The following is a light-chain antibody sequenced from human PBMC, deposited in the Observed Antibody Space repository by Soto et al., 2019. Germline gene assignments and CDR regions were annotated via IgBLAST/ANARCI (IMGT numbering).Light chain of an antibody. J-gene: IGKJ5*01. CDR3: QQSHSSIT. V-gene: IGKV1-39*01. CDR2: GAS. CDR1: QNIFNH. Sequence: DIQMTQSPSSLSASLGDRVTITCRASQNIFNHLNWFQQKPGKAPKVLIYGASILQSGVPSRFSGDGWGTEFTLIISDLQPEDFATYFCQQSHSSITFVQGTRL.